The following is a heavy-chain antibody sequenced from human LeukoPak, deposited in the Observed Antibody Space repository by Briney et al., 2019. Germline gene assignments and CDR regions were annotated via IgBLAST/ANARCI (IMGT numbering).Heavy chain of an antibody. D-gene: IGHD3-3*01. V-gene: IGHV4-34*01. CDR1: GGSFSGYY. CDR2: INHSGST. CDR3: ASYSGNYDFWSGYYLD. Sequence: PSETLSLTCAVYGGSFSGYYWSWIRQPPGKGLEWIREINHSGSTNYNPSLKSRVTISVDTSKNQFSLKLSSVTAADTAVYYCASYSGNYDFWSGYYLDWGQGTLVTVSS. J-gene: IGHJ4*02.